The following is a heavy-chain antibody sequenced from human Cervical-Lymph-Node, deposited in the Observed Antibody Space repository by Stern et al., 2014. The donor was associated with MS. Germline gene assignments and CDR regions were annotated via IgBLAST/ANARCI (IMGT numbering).Heavy chain of an antibody. CDR2: IVPNSDHT. J-gene: IGHJ4*02. CDR3: ARGREVYMVTDAFDS. V-gene: IGHV1-8*01. D-gene: IGHD2-21*02. CDR1: GYTFSNFD. Sequence: VQLVQSGAEVREPGASGKVSCKASGYTFSNFDINWVRQAPGQGLEWVGRIVPNSDHTRYAQKFQGRVTITRDSSRSTAYMELSSLRSDDTAVYYCARGREVYMVTDAFDSWGQGTLVTVSS.